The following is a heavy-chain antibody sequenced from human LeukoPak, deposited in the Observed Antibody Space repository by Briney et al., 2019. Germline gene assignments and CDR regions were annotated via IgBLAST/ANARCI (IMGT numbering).Heavy chain of an antibody. CDR1: GFTFTSYA. CDR2: ISGSGNRT. J-gene: IGHJ4*02. V-gene: IGHV3-23*01. CDR3: ARVQYGYLSGSYRVMFDY. D-gene: IGHD1-26*01. Sequence: GGSLRLSCVVSGFTFTSYAISWVRQAPGKGLEWVSTISGSGNRTYYSNSVKGRFTLTRDKSKNTVYLQMNSLRLDETAVYYCARVQYGYLSGSYRVMFDYWGQGALVTVSS.